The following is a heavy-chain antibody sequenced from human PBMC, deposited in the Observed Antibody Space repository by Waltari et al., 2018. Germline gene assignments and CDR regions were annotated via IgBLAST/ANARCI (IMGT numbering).Heavy chain of an antibody. CDR2: SIGRGSST. Sequence: EVQLLESGGGLVQPGGSLRLSCAASGFTFSSYAMNWVRQAPGKGLEWVSASIGRGSSTNYADSVKGRFAISRDNSRNTLYLQMDSLRAEDTAVYFCASRSYTYGFDHWGQGTLVTVSS. CDR1: GFTFSSYA. J-gene: IGHJ4*02. V-gene: IGHV3-23*01. CDR3: ASRSYTYGFDH. D-gene: IGHD5-18*01.